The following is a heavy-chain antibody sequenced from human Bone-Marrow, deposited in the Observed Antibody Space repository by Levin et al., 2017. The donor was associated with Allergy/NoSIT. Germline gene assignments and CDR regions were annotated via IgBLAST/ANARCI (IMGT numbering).Heavy chain of an antibody. J-gene: IGHJ5*02. CDR2: FIPIFGKA. Sequence: SVKVSCKASGGTFSSYVITWVRQAPGQGLEWMGGFIPIFGKAKYAQKFQGRVTITADESTRTGYMELSSLRSEDTAVYYCAKRLTVAGAPFDDWGQGTLVTVTS. CDR3: AKRLTVAGAPFDD. CDR1: GGTFSSYV. D-gene: IGHD6-19*01. V-gene: IGHV1-69*13.